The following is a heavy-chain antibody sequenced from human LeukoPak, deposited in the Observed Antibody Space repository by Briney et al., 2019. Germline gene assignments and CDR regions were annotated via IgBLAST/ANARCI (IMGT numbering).Heavy chain of an antibody. Sequence: ASVKVYCKASGYTFTGYYMHWVRQAPGQGLEWMGRINPNSRGTNYAQKFQGRVTMTRDTSISTAYMELSRLRSDDTAVYYCARPGEAIFGVVISPVDVWGKGTTVTVSS. CDR2: INPNSRGT. D-gene: IGHD3-3*01. V-gene: IGHV1-2*06. CDR3: ARPGEAIFGVVISPVDV. CDR1: GYTFTGYY. J-gene: IGHJ6*04.